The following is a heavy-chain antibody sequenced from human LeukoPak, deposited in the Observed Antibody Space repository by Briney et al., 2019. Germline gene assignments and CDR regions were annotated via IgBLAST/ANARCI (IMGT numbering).Heavy chain of an antibody. Sequence: ASVKVSCKASGGTFSSYAISWVRQAPGQGLEWMGGIIPIFGTANYAQKFQGRVTITTDESTSTAYMELSSLRSEDTAVYYCTRDGGTDDYYYYYMDVWGKGTTVTVSS. V-gene: IGHV1-69*05. D-gene: IGHD3-16*01. CDR3: TRDGGTDDYYYYYMDV. CDR1: GGTFSSYA. J-gene: IGHJ6*03. CDR2: IIPIFGTA.